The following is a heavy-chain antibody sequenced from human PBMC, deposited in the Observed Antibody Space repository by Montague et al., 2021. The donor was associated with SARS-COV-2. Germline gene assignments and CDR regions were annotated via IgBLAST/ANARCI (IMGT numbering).Heavy chain of an antibody. D-gene: IGHD6-13*01. CDR2: INHSGST. CDR3: ARGSYSSSWYGPKYYFDY. CDR1: GGSFSGYY. Sequence: SETLSLTCAVYGGSFSGYYWSWIRQPPGKGLEWIGEINHSGSTYYNPSLKSRVTISVDTSKNQFSLKLSSVAAADTAVYYCARGSYSSSWYGPKYYFDYWGQGTLVTVSS. J-gene: IGHJ4*02. V-gene: IGHV4-34*01.